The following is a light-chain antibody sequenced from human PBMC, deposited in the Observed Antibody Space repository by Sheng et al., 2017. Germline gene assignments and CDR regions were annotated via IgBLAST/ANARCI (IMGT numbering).Light chain of an antibody. CDR1: QSISNY. J-gene: IGKJ2*01. CDR3: QQSYSALYT. V-gene: IGKV1-39*01. CDR2: AAS. Sequence: DIQMTQSPSSLSASIGDSVTITCRASQSISNYLNWYQXKPGKVPKLLIYAASSLQSGVPSRFSGSGSGTHFTLTISSLQPEDFATYYCQQSYSALYTFGQGTKLEI.